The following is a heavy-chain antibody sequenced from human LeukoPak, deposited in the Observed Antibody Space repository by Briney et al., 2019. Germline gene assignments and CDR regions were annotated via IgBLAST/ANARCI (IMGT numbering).Heavy chain of an antibody. CDR1: GVSFSGYY. Sequence: SETLSLTCALSGVSFSGYYWSWIRQPPGKGLEWIGEINHGGSTNYNPSLKSRVTISVDKSKNQFSLKLSSVTAADTAVYYCARVKSGHYDSSVLYFDYWGQGTLVTVSS. J-gene: IGHJ4*02. CDR3: ARVKSGHYDSSVLYFDY. V-gene: IGHV4-34*01. D-gene: IGHD3-22*01. CDR2: INHGGST.